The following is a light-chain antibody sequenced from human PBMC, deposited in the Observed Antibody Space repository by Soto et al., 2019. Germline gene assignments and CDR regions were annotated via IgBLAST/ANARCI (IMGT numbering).Light chain of an antibody. CDR3: QQYGSSPQT. Sequence: EIVLTQSPGTLSLSPGERATLSCRASQSVSSDYLAWYQQKPGQAPRLLIYGASSRATDIPGRFSGRGSGTDFTLTVSSLEPADFAVYYCQQYGSSPQTFGQGTKVEIK. J-gene: IGKJ1*01. V-gene: IGKV3-20*01. CDR2: GAS. CDR1: QSVSSDY.